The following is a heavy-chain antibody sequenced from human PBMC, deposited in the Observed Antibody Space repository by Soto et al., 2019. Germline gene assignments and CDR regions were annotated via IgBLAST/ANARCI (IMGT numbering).Heavy chain of an antibody. V-gene: IGHV1-18*01. CDR3: ARDPHEFWTSYWFDP. J-gene: IGHJ5*02. CDR2: ISAYDGKT. CDR1: GYTFNTYG. Sequence: ASVKVSCKTSGYTFNTYGINWVRQAPGQGLELMGWISAYDGKTTYAEKFQGRVTLTTDTSTSAAYMELRSLRSDDTAIYYCARDPHEFWTSYWFDPWGQGTPVTVSS. D-gene: IGHD3-3*01.